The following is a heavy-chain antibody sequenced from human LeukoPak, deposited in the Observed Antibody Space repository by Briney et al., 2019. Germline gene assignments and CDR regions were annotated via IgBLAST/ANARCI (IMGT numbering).Heavy chain of an antibody. D-gene: IGHD5-24*01. CDR3: ARAGRWLRLCAFDI. J-gene: IGHJ3*02. Sequence: PSETLSLTCAVYGGSFSGYYWSCIRQPPGKGVEWIGEINHSGSTNYNPSLKSRVTISVDTSKNQFSLKLSSVTAADTAVYYCARAGRWLRLCAFDIWGQGTMVTVSS. CDR2: INHSGST. CDR1: GGSFSGYY. V-gene: IGHV4-34*01.